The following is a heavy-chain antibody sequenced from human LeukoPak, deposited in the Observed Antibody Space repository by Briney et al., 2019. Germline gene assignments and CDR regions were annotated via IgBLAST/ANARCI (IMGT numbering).Heavy chain of an antibody. J-gene: IGHJ4*02. Sequence: ASVKVSCKASGYTFTGYYMHWVRQAPGQGLEWMGWINPNSGGTNYAQKFQGRVTMTRDTSISTAYMELSRLRSEDTAVYYCARAPYSGSYYLFDYWGQGTLVTVSS. D-gene: IGHD1-26*01. CDR2: INPNSGGT. CDR3: ARAPYSGSYYLFDY. CDR1: GYTFTGYY. V-gene: IGHV1-2*02.